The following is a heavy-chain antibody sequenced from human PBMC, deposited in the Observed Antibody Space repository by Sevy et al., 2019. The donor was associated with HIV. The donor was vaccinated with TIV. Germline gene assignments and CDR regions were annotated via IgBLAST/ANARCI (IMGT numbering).Heavy chain of an antibody. CDR2: IRYDGSNQ. J-gene: IGHJ4*02. D-gene: IGHD1-1*01. CDR3: ATRWTPGY. Sequence: GGSLRLSCAASGFTFSAYGMHWVRQAPGKGLEWVAFIRYDGSNQLYADSVKGRFTISRDNSNNTLYLQMNTLRTEDTAVYYCATRWTPGYWGQGTLVTDSS. CDR1: GFTFSAYG. V-gene: IGHV3-30*02.